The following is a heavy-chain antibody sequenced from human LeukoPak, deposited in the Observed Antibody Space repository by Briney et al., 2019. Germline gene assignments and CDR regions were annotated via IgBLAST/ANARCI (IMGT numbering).Heavy chain of an antibody. CDR2: ISGSGGST. J-gene: IGHJ4*02. CDR3: AREGRIQLWQNPSFDY. Sequence: PGGSLRLSCAASGFTFSSYAMSWVRQAPGKGLEWVSAISGSGGSTYYADSVKGRFTISRDNSKNTLYLQMNSLRAEDTAVYYCAREGRIQLWQNPSFDYWGQGTLVTVSS. V-gene: IGHV3-23*01. D-gene: IGHD5-18*01. CDR1: GFTFSSYA.